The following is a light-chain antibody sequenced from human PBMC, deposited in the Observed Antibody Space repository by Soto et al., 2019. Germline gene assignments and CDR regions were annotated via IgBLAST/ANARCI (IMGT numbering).Light chain of an antibody. V-gene: IGKV3-20*01. J-gene: IGKJ1*01. Sequence: EIVLTQSPGTLSLFPGERATLSCRVSQSVSSSYLAWYQQKPGQAPRLLIYGASSRATGMPDRFSGSGSVTDFTLTISRLEPEDFAVYYCQQYGSSPPWTFGQGTKVDIK. CDR3: QQYGSSPPWT. CDR1: QSVSSSY. CDR2: GAS.